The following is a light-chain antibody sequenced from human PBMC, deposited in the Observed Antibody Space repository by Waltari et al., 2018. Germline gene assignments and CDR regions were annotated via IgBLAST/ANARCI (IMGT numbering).Light chain of an antibody. J-gene: IGLJ1*01. CDR2: YDR. CDR1: EIGTYS. V-gene: IGLV3-21*01. Sequence: SYVVTLPPPVSASRAQTASITSAGAEIGTYSVHWYQQWEGQAPGLATFLVSYRQPVTHAPLLVILYDRVRAGGIPERFSGSNAGNTATLTIGRVEAEDEAWYYCHGWHPHVDPGVFGTGTEVTVL. CDR3: HGWHPHVDPGV.